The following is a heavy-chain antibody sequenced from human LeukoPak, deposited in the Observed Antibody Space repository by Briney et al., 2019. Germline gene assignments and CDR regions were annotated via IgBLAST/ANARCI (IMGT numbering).Heavy chain of an antibody. D-gene: IGHD3-16*02. Sequence: SQTLSLTCTVSGGSISSGDYYWSWIRQPPGNGLEWIGYIYYSGSTFYNPSLKSRVTISVDTSKNQFSLKLSSVTAADTAVYYCARVVLRLGELSFDYWGQGTLVTVSS. CDR3: ARVVLRLGELSFDY. J-gene: IGHJ4*02. CDR1: GGSISSGDYY. V-gene: IGHV4-30-4*01. CDR2: IYYSGST.